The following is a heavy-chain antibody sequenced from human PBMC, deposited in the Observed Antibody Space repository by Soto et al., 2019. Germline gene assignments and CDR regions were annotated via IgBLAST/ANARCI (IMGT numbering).Heavy chain of an antibody. J-gene: IGHJ4*02. Sequence: QVQLVQSGAEVKKPGSSVKVSCKASGGTFSSDSFSWVRQAPGQGLECMGGIIPIFDTPIYAQKFQDRVTITADEATSTAYMQLSSMRSGDTAVYYCARSGGLDRDFNYWGQGSLVTVSS. CDR2: IIPIFDTP. V-gene: IGHV1-69*12. CDR1: GGTFSSDS. D-gene: IGHD2-15*01. CDR3: ARSGGLDRDFNY.